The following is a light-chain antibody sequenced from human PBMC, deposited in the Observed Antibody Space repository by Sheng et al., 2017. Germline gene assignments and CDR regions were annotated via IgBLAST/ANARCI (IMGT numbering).Light chain of an antibody. Sequence: EIVLTQSPGTLSLSPGERATLSCRASQSVSSGYLAWYQQKPGQAPRLLIYGASNRATGIPDRFSGSGSETDFTLTISRLEPEDFAVYYCHQYYTSPFTFGPGTKVDIK. CDR2: GAS. CDR1: QSVSSGY. J-gene: IGKJ3*01. V-gene: IGKV3-20*01. CDR3: HQYYTSPFT.